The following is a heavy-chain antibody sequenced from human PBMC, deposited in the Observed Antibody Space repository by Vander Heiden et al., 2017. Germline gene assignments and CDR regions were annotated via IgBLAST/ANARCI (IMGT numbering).Heavy chain of an antibody. V-gene: IGHV3-23*01. CDR2: ISGGGGST. Sequence: EVQLLESGGGLVQPGGSLRLSCAASGFTFSSYAMSWVRQAPGKGLEWVSAISGGGGSTYYADSVKGRFTISRDNSKNTLYLQMNSLRAEDTAVYYCATNLYGSGSYLSYYYYGMDVWGQGTTVTVSS. CDR1: GFTFSSYA. D-gene: IGHD3-10*01. J-gene: IGHJ6*02. CDR3: ATNLYGSGSYLSYYYYGMDV.